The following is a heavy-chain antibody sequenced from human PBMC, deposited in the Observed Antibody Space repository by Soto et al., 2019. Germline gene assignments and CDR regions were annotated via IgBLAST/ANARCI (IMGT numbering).Heavy chain of an antibody. CDR3: ARLSEESVSYLAYYFYGMDV. Sequence: SETLSLTCTVSGGSISSGGYYWSWIRQHPGKGLEWIGYIYYSGSTYYNPSLKSRVTISVDTSKNQFSLKLSSVTAADTAVYYCARLSEESVSYLAYYFYGMDVWGQGTTVTVSS. CDR1: GGSISSGGYY. J-gene: IGHJ6*02. D-gene: IGHD1-26*01. V-gene: IGHV4-31*03. CDR2: IYYSGST.